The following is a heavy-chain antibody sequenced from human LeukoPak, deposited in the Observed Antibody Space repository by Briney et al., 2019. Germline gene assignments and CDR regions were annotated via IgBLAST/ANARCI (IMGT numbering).Heavy chain of an antibody. CDR1: GYTFTGYY. CDR3: ATSRFLEWLYLLDY. J-gene: IGHJ4*02. Sequence: GASVKVSCKASGYTFTGYYVHWVRLAPGQGLEWMGWINSNSGDTKYAQKFQGRVTMTRATSIGLAYMELSRLRSDDTAVYYCATSRFLEWLYLLDYWGQGTLVTVSS. V-gene: IGHV1-2*02. CDR2: INSNSGDT. D-gene: IGHD3-3*01.